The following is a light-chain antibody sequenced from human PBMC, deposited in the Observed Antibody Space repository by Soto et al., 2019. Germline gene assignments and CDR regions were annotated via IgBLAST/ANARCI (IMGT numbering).Light chain of an antibody. V-gene: IGKV1-6*01. Sequence: AIQMTQSPSSLSASVGDRVTITCRASQGIRNDLGWYQQKPGKAPKLLIYAASSLQSGVPSRFSGSGSGTDFTLTISSLQPEDFATYYCPQDYNPLTFGGGTKVEIK. J-gene: IGKJ4*01. CDR2: AAS. CDR1: QGIRND. CDR3: PQDYNPLT.